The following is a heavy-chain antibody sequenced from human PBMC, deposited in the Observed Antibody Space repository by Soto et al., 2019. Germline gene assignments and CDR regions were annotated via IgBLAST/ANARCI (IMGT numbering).Heavy chain of an antibody. CDR3: ARDYGDYYYYYYGMDV. V-gene: IGHV4-39*02. Sequence: QLQLQESGPGLVKPSETLSLTCTVSGGYISSSSYYWDWIRQPPGKGLEWIGSIYYSGSTYYNPSLKSRVTISVDTSKNQFSLKLSSVTAADTAVYYCARDYGDYYYYYYGMDVWGQGTTVTVSS. D-gene: IGHD4-17*01. J-gene: IGHJ6*02. CDR2: IYYSGST. CDR1: GGYISSSSYY.